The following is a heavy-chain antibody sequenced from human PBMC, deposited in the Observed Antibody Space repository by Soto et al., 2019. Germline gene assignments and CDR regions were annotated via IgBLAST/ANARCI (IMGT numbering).Heavy chain of an antibody. CDR1: GGSISSYY. Sequence: SETLSLTCTVSGGSISSYYWGWIRRPPGKGLGWIGSIYYSGSTYYNPSLKSRVTMSVDTSKNQFSLKLSSMTAADTAVYYCARDHSNGWYNWFDPWGQGTLVTVSS. J-gene: IGHJ5*02. V-gene: IGHV4-39*07. CDR2: IYYSGST. D-gene: IGHD6-19*01. CDR3: ARDHSNGWYNWFDP.